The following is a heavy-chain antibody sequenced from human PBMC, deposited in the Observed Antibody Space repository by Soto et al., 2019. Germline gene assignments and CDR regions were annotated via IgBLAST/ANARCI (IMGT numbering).Heavy chain of an antibody. J-gene: IGHJ4*02. Sequence: GGSLRLSCAASGFTFDDYAMHWVRQAPGKGLEWASGISWNSGSIGYADSVKGRFTISRDNAKSSLYLQMNSLRAEDTALYYCAKAQTMVRGVIVSVFDYWGQGTLVTVSS. V-gene: IGHV3-9*01. CDR3: AKAQTMVRGVIVSVFDY. D-gene: IGHD3-10*01. CDR2: ISWNSGSI. CDR1: GFTFDDYA.